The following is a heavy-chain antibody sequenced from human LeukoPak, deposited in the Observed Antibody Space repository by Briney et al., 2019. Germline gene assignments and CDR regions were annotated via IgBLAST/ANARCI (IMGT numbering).Heavy chain of an antibody. CDR2: ISASGESR. CDR1: GFTFCDYA. D-gene: IGHD2-8*02. CDR3: ARDPGGTFDY. V-gene: IGHV3-23*01. J-gene: IGHJ4*02. Sequence: PGGSLRLSCAASGFTFCDYAMSWVRQTPGKGLGWVSTISASGESRNYLDSVKGRFTISRDSSKNTVYLQMNGQRAEDTAVSYCARDPGGTFDYWGQGTLVTVSS.